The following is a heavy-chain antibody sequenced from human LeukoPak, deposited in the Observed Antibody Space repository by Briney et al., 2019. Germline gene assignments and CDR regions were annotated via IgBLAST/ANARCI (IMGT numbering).Heavy chain of an antibody. CDR1: GYTFTSYG. V-gene: IGHV1-18*01. CDR3: TRNIVVVVAARKYYFDY. CDR2: ISAYNGNT. J-gene: IGHJ4*02. Sequence: GSVKLSCKASGYTFTSYGISWVRQAPGKGLEWMGWISAYNGNTNYAQKLQGRVTMTTDTSTSTAYMELRSLRSDDTAVYYCTRNIVVVVAARKYYFDYWGQGTLVTVSS. D-gene: IGHD2-15*01.